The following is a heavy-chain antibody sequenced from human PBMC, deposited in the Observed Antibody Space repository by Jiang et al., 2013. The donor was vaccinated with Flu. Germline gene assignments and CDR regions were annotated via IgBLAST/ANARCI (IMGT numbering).Heavy chain of an antibody. Sequence: SGAEVKKPGASVKVSCKASGYTFTSYDINWVRQATGQGLEWMGWMNPNSGNTGYAQKFQGRVTMTRNTSISTAYMELSSLRSEDTAVYYCARGPPEWLDLGYYYGMDVWGQGTTVTVSS. D-gene: IGHD6-19*01. CDR1: GYTFTSYD. V-gene: IGHV1-8*01. CDR3: ARGPPEWLDLGYYYGMDV. CDR2: MNPNSGNT. J-gene: IGHJ6*02.